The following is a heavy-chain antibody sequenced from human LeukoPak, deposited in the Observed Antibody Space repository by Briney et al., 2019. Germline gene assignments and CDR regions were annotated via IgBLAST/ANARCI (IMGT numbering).Heavy chain of an antibody. J-gene: IGHJ4*02. D-gene: IGHD6-13*01. Sequence: GGSLRLSCAASGFTFSNYAMGWVRQAPGKGLEWVSSIGSGDSTFYTDSVKGQFTISRDNAKNTLYLQMNSLRAEDTAVCYCARVRGSSSWIDYWGQGTLVTVSS. CDR3: ARVRGSSSWIDY. CDR1: GFTFSNYA. CDR2: IGSGDST. V-gene: IGHV3-23*01.